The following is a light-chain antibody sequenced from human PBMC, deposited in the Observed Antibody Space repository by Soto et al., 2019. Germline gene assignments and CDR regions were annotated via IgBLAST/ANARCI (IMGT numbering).Light chain of an antibody. Sequence: DIPMTQSPSTLAASVGDTVTMTCRSSSKWLAWYQKKPGKAPKLLIYDVSNLERGVPPRFSGGTSGADSTLTITGLQPDDLGTYYCQHTTVFTFGQGTKVEIK. CDR2: DVS. V-gene: IGKV1-5*01. CDR1: SSSKW. CDR3: QHTTVFT. J-gene: IGKJ2*01.